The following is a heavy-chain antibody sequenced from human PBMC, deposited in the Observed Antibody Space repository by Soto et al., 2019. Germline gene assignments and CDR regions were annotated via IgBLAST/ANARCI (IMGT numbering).Heavy chain of an antibody. CDR2: ISSSGSTI. V-gene: IGHV3-48*03. D-gene: IGHD2-15*01. Sequence: PGGSLRVSCAASAFTFSSYEMNCVRQAPGKGLEWVSYISSSGSTIYYADSVKGRFTSSIDNAKNSLYLQMNSLRAEDTAVYYCARDIPSRGGFDYWARLTLVTVS. CDR1: AFTFSSYE. J-gene: IGHJ4*01. CDR3: ARDIPSRGGFDY.